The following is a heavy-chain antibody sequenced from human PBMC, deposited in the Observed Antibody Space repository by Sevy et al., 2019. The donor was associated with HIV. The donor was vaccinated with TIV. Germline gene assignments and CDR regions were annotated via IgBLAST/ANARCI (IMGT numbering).Heavy chain of an antibody. V-gene: IGHV1-3*01. CDR3: ATSGYCSGGSCYGDYYYYMDV. J-gene: IGHJ6*03. CDR1: GYTFTSYA. CDR2: INAGNGNT. D-gene: IGHD2-15*01. Sequence: ASVKVSCKASGYTFTSYAMHWVRQAPGQRLEWMGWINAGNGNTKYSQKFQGRVTITRDTSASTAYMELSSLRSEDTAVYYCATSGYCSGGSCYGDYYYYMDVWGKGTTVTVSS.